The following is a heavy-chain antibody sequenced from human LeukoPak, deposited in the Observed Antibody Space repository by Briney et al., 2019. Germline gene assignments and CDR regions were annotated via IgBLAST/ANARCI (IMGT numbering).Heavy chain of an antibody. Sequence: GGSLRLSCAASGFTFSSYGMHWVRQAPGKGLEWAAVISYDGSNKYYADSVKGRFTISRDNSKNTLYLQMNSLRAEDTAVYYCAKDSGSSSGSLFDPWGQGTLVTVSS. J-gene: IGHJ5*02. D-gene: IGHD3-10*01. CDR2: ISYDGSNK. CDR3: AKDSGSSSGSLFDP. V-gene: IGHV3-30*18. CDR1: GFTFSSYG.